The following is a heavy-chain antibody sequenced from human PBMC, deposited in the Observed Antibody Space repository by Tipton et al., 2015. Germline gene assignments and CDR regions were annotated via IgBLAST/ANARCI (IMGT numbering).Heavy chain of an antibody. V-gene: IGHV4-61*01. CDR3: ARSLFPETAGLENWFDP. Sequence: TLSLTCTVSGGSVSSGSYYWNWIRQPPGKGLEWIGYTYYSGNTKYNPSLKSRVTISVDTSKNQFSLRLSSVTAADTAVYYCARSLFPETAGLENWFDPWGQGTLVTVSS. J-gene: IGHJ5*02. CDR2: TYYSGNT. CDR1: GGSVSSGSYY. D-gene: IGHD6-13*01.